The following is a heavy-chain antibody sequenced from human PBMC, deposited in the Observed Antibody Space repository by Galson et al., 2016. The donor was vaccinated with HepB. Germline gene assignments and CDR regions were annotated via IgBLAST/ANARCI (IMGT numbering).Heavy chain of an antibody. Sequence: SETLSLTCTVSGGSISSHSWSWIRQPPGKGLEWIGYIYYSGNTYYNPSLQSRVTISVDTSKKQYSLRLSSVTEADTAVYFCALDGGGAVAGPWGQGTLVTVSS. V-gene: IGHV4-59*11. CDR2: IYYSGNT. J-gene: IGHJ5*02. CDR3: ALDGGGAVAGP. CDR1: GGSISSHS. D-gene: IGHD6-19*01.